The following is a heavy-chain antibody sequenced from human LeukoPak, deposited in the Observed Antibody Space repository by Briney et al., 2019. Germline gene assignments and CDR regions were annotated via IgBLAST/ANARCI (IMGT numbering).Heavy chain of an antibody. J-gene: IGHJ3*02. CDR2: INSDGSST. CDR1: GFTFSSYW. CDR3: ASGNSYGGISAFDI. V-gene: IGHV3-74*01. Sequence: GGSLRLSCAASGFTFSSYWMHWVRQAPGKGLVWVSRINSDGSSTSYADSVKGRFTISRDNSKNTLYLQMNSLRAEDTAVYYCASGNSYGGISAFDIWGQGTMVTVSS. D-gene: IGHD5-18*01.